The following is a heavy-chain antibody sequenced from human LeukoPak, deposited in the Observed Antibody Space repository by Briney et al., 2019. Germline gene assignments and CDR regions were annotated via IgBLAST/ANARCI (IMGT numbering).Heavy chain of an antibody. J-gene: IGHJ4*02. CDR2: VYSTGST. Sequence: PSETLSLTCTVSGGSMSSYFWSWIRQPPGEELEWVGYVYSTGSTKYNPSLKSRVTISLDTSKNRFSLKLRSVTAADTAVYYCARGSGNWGYFFGYWGQGTLVTVSS. CDR3: ARGSGNWGYFFGY. D-gene: IGHD3-10*01. CDR1: GGSMSSYF. V-gene: IGHV4-59*01.